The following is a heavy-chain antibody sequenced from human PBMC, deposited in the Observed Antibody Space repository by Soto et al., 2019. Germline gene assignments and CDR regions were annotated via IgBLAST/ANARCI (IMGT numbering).Heavy chain of an antibody. CDR2: INHIGST. Sequence: QVQLQQWGAGLLKPSETLSLTCAVYGGSFSGYYWSWIRQPPGKGLEWIGEINHIGSTNYNPSLKSRVTISVDTSKNQFSLKLSSVTAADTAVYYCRWFGEFMYGMDVWGQGTTVTVSS. CDR1: GGSFSGYY. CDR3: RWFGEFMYGMDV. J-gene: IGHJ6*02. V-gene: IGHV4-34*01. D-gene: IGHD3-10*01.